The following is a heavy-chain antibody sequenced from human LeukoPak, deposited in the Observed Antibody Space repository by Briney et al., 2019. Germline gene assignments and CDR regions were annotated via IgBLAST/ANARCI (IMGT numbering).Heavy chain of an antibody. J-gene: IGHJ4*02. V-gene: IGHV3-74*01. D-gene: IGHD5-18*01. CDR1: GFTFSNYW. CDR3: ATKRGYNYGLDY. Sequence: GGSLRLSCAASGFTFSNYWMHWVRQAPGKGLVWVSRINSDGSDTNYADSVKGRFTISRDNSKNTVYLQMNSLRAEDTAVYYCATKRGYNYGLDYWGQGTLVTVSS. CDR2: INSDGSDT.